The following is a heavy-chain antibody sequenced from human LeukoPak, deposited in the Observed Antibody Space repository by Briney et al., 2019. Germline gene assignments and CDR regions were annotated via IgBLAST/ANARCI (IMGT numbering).Heavy chain of an antibody. D-gene: IGHD6-13*01. CDR1: GYIFTSYG. CDR3: ARDQGLYSSSWFDY. Sequence: ASVKVSCKASGYIFTSYGISWVRQAPGQGLEWMGWISGYNGNTNYAQKFQGRVIMTTDTSTSTAYMELRSLRSDDTAVYYCARDQGLYSSSWFDYWGQGTLVTVSP. V-gene: IGHV1-18*01. J-gene: IGHJ4*02. CDR2: ISGYNGNT.